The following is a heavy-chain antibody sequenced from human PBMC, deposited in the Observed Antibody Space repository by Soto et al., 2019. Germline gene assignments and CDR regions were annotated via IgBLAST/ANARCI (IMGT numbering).Heavy chain of an antibody. J-gene: IGHJ4*02. CDR2: ISSGSTSI. V-gene: IGHV3-21*04. Sequence: GGSLRLSCAASGFTFSSYNMHWVRQAPGKGLEWVSSISSGSTSIYYADSVKGRFTNSRDNAKNTLYLQMNSLRAEDTAVYYCAKARGGYYDSSGYYPFDYWGQGILVTVSS. D-gene: IGHD3-22*01. CDR3: AKARGGYYDSSGYYPFDY. CDR1: GFTFSSYN.